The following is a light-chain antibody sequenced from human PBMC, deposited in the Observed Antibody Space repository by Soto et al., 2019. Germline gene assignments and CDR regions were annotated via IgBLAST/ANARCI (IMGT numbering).Light chain of an antibody. CDR1: QSVHSN. CDR3: QQSYSTPYT. J-gene: IGKJ2*01. CDR2: GAS. V-gene: IGKV3-15*01. Sequence: EIVMTQSPATLSLSPGETATLSCRASQSVHSNLAWFQQHPGQAPRLLIYGASSRATGIPVRFSGSGSGTEFTLTISSLQPEDFATYYCQQSYSTPYTFGQGTKLEIK.